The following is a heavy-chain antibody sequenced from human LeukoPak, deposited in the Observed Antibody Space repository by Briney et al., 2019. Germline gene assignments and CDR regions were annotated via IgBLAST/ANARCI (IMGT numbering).Heavy chain of an antibody. CDR2: MNPNSGNT. V-gene: IGHV1-8*03. CDR1: GYTFTSYD. CDR3: ARSLRDFWSGFDY. D-gene: IGHD3-3*01. J-gene: IGHJ4*02. Sequence: ASVKVSCKASGYTFTSYDINWVRQATGQGLEWMGWMNPNSGNTGYAQKFQGRVTITRNTSISTAYMELSSLRSEDTAVYYCARSLRDFWSGFDYWGQGTLVTVSS.